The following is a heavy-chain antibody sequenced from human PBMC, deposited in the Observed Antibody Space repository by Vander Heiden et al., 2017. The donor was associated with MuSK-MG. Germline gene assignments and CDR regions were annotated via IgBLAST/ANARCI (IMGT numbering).Heavy chain of an antibody. Sequence: EVQLVQSGAEVKKPGASLTISCKGSGYSFTRYWIGWVRQMPGKGLEWMGIIYPGDSDTRYSPSFQGQVTISADKSISTAYLQWSSLKASDTAMYYCARRFGVRYCSSTSCYDYWGQGTLVTVSS. D-gene: IGHD2-2*01. CDR1: GYSFTRYW. CDR2: IYPGDSDT. CDR3: ARRFGVRYCSSTSCYDY. J-gene: IGHJ4*02. V-gene: IGHV5-51*03.